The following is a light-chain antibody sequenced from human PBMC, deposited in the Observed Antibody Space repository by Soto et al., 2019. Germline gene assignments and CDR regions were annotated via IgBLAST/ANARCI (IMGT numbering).Light chain of an antibody. J-gene: IGKJ5*01. CDR2: GAS. Sequence: EIVLTQSPGTLSLSPGERATLSCRASQSVTSGYLAWYQQQPNQAPRLLIYGASYRATAIPDRFSGGGSGTDSTLTISRLEPEDFAVYYCQHYSSSPPAITFGQGTRLEI. CDR1: QSVTSGY. CDR3: QHYSSSPPAIT. V-gene: IGKV3-20*01.